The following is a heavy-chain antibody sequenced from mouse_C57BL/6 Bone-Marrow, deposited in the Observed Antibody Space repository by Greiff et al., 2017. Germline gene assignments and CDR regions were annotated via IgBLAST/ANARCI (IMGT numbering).Heavy chain of an antibody. Sequence: QVQLQQSGAELARPGASVKLSCKASGYTFTSYGISWVKQSTGQGLEWIGEIYPRSGNTYYTEKFKGKATLTADKSSSTAYMTLRSLTSEDSAVYFCARSELGRYFDVWGTGTTVTVAS. CDR2: IYPRSGNT. V-gene: IGHV1-81*01. D-gene: IGHD4-1*01. CDR1: GYTFTSYG. J-gene: IGHJ1*03. CDR3: ARSELGRYFDV.